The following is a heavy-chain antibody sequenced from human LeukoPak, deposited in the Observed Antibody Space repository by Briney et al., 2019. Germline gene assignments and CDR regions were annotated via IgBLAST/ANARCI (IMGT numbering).Heavy chain of an antibody. Sequence: GGSLRLSCAASGFTFSSYSMNWVRQAPGKGLEWVSSISSSSSYIYYADSVKGRFTISRDNAKNSLYLQMNSLRAEDTAVYYCARDPHGSNTPFDYWGQEPWSPSPQ. CDR2: ISSSSSYI. CDR1: GFTFSSYS. D-gene: IGHD5-24*01. CDR3: ARDPHGSNTPFDY. J-gene: IGHJ4*01. V-gene: IGHV3-21*01.